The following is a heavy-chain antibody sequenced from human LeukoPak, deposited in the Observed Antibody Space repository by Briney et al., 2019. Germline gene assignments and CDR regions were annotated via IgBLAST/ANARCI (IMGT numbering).Heavy chain of an antibody. CDR2: IYYSGST. V-gene: IGHV4-59*08. Sequence: SETLSLTCTVSGGSISSYYWSWIRQPPGKGLEWIGYIYYSGSTNYNPSLKSRVTISVDTSKNQFSLELSSVTAADTAVYYCAGRTATTVWDDAFDIWGQGKRVTVS. CDR3: AGRTATTVWDDAFDI. D-gene: IGHD4-17*01. CDR1: GGSISSYY. J-gene: IGHJ3*02.